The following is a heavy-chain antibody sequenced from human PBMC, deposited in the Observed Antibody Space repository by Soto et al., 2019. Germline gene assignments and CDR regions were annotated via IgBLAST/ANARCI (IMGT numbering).Heavy chain of an antibody. V-gene: IGHV3-23*01. CDR2: ISGSGGST. J-gene: IGHJ3*02. CDR1: GFTFSSYA. D-gene: IGHD2-15*01. CDR3: AKFCSGGSCYSGAFDI. Sequence: GVSPRLSFAASGFTFSSYAMSWVRQAPGKGLEWVSAISGSGGSTYYADSVKGRFTISRDNSKNTLYLQMNSLRAEDTAVYYCAKFCSGGSCYSGAFDIWGQGTMVTVSS.